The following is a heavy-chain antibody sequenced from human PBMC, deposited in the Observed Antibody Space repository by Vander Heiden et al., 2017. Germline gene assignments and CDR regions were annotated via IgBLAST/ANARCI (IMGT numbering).Heavy chain of an antibody. Sequence: EVQLVESGGGLVRPGGSLGPSCAASGFTFSSYSMNWVRQAPGKGLEWVSYISSSSSTIYYADSVKGRFIISRDNAKNSLYLQMNSRRDEDTAVYYCAREYRGSQGYWGQGTLVTVSS. J-gene: IGHJ4*02. CDR1: GFTFSSYS. CDR3: AREYRGSQGY. D-gene: IGHD1-26*01. V-gene: IGHV3-48*02. CDR2: ISSSSSTI.